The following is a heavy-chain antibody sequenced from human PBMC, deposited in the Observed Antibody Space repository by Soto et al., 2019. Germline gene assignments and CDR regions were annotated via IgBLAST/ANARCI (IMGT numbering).Heavy chain of an antibody. V-gene: IGHV3-74*01. Sequence: QSGGSLRLSCAASGFTFSTYWMHWIRQVPGKGLEWVSRINSDASHTYYADSVKGRFTISRDNAKNTLHLEMNSLRVEDTGIYYCAKNDHYFDYWSAHEIDYWGQGILVTVSS. D-gene: IGHD3-3*01. CDR1: GFTFSTYW. CDR3: AKNDHYFDYWSAHEIDY. J-gene: IGHJ4*02. CDR2: INSDASHT.